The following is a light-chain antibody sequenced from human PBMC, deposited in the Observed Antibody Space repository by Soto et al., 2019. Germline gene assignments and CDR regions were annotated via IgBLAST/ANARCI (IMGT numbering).Light chain of an antibody. Sequence: DIQMTQPPSTLSTSVGDRVSINCRASQSISAWLAWYQQKPGKAPRLLIYKASTLEIGVPSRFSGSGSGTEFTLTISSLQPDDFATYYCQQYNSYSPWTFGQGTKVDIK. J-gene: IGKJ1*01. CDR2: KAS. V-gene: IGKV1-5*03. CDR1: QSISAW. CDR3: QQYNSYSPWT.